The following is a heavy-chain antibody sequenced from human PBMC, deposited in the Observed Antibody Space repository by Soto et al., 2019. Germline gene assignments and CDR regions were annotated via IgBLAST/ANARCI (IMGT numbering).Heavy chain of an antibody. CDR3: AREAPDYNLSAGMDV. D-gene: IGHD4-4*01. J-gene: IGHJ6*02. V-gene: IGHV3-30-3*01. Sequence: QVQLVESGGGVVQPGRSLRLSCAASGFTFSSYAMHWVRQAPGKGLEWVAVISYDGSNKYYADSVKGRFTISRDNSKNTLYLQMNRLRAEDTAVYYCAREAPDYNLSAGMDVWGQGTTVTVSS. CDR2: ISYDGSNK. CDR1: GFTFSSYA.